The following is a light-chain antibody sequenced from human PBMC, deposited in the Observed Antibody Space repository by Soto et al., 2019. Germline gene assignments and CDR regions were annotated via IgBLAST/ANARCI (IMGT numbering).Light chain of an antibody. V-gene: IGLV2-11*01. CDR2: DVG. CDR1: TSDVGNYNY. CDR3: CSYAGGPYV. Sequence: QSALTQPRSVSGSPGQSVTISCTGTTSDVGNYNYVSWYQQHPGNAPKLMIYDVGKRPSGVPDRFSGSKSGNTASLTISGLQADDEADYYCCSYAGGPYVFGTGTKVTV. J-gene: IGLJ1*01.